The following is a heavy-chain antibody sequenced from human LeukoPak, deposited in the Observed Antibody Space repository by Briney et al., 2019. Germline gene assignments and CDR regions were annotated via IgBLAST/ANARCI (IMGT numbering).Heavy chain of an antibody. Sequence: SETLSLTCTVSGGSISSGSYYWSWIRQPAGKGLEWIGRIYTSGSTNYNPSLKSRVTISVDRSKNQFSLKLTSVTAADTAVYYCARRLPPPWCFDLWGRGTLVTVSS. J-gene: IGHJ2*01. CDR1: GGSISSGSYY. CDR2: IYTSGST. V-gene: IGHV4-61*02. CDR3: ARRLPPPWCFDL.